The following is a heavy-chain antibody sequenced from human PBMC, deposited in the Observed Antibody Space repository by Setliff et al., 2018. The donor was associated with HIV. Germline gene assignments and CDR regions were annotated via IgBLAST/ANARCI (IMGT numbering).Heavy chain of an antibody. J-gene: IGHJ4*02. Sequence: GGSLRLSCAASGFIFSSYAMSWVRQAPGKGLEWVSIIYSGGDSTYSADSVKGRFTISRDNSRNTLYLQMNSLRAEDTAVYYCAKYWSSGYYAFFDYWGQGTLVTVSS. CDR2: IYSGGDST. V-gene: IGHV3-23*03. CDR1: GFIFSSYA. CDR3: AKYWSSGYYAFFDY. D-gene: IGHD3-22*01.